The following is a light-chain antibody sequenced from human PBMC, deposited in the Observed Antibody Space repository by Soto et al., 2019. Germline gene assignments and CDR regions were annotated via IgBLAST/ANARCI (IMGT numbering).Light chain of an antibody. J-gene: IGKJ1*01. CDR3: QQYGGSWT. Sequence: EIVLTQSPGTLSLSPGERATLSCRASQSVSSSYLAWYQQKPGQAPRLLIYGASSRATGIPDRFSGSGSGTDFTLTISRLEPEDFAVYYCQQYGGSWTFGPGTKVELK. CDR1: QSVSSSY. CDR2: GAS. V-gene: IGKV3-20*01.